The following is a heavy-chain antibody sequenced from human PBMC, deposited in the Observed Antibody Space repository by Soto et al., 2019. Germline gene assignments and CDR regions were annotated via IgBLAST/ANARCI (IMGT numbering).Heavy chain of an antibody. CDR3: ARVSTYYDILTGLGSGRWYFDL. D-gene: IGHD3-9*01. Sequence: ASVKVSCKASGYTFTSYGISWVRQAPGQGLEWMGWISAYNGNTNYAQKLQGRVTMTTDTSTSTAYMELRSLRSDDTAVYYCARVSTYYDILTGLGSGRWYFDLWGRGTLVTVSS. V-gene: IGHV1-18*01. CDR2: ISAYNGNT. CDR1: GYTFTSYG. J-gene: IGHJ2*01.